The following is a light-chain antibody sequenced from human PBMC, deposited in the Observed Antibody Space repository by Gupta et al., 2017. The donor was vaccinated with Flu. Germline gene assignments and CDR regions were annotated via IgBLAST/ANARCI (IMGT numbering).Light chain of an antibody. J-gene: IGLJ3*02. CDR1: SLRSYY. CDR2: GEN. CDR3: VSRHTSDRNMRV. Sequence: SELTQDPAVSVAFEQTVRITCQGDSLRSYYASCYHHKSGQAPELLMYGENSRPSGTAERISGSTSGKSAALTIPRAPAEDEDDYDCVSRHTSDRNMRVFGGGTKLTVL. V-gene: IGLV3-19*01.